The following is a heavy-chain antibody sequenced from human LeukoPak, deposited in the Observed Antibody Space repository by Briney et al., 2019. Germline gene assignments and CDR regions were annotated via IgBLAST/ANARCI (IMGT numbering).Heavy chain of an antibody. V-gene: IGHV3-30-3*01. CDR2: ISYDGSNK. D-gene: IGHD6-19*01. J-gene: IGHJ4*02. CDR1: GFTFGSYA. Sequence: GRSLRLSCAASGFTFGSYAMHWVRQAPGKGLEWVAVISYDGSNKYYADSVKGRFTISRDNSKNTLYLQMNSLRAEDTAVYYCARVGSISSSGWFDYFDYWGQGTLVTVSS. CDR3: ARVGSISSSGWFDYFDY.